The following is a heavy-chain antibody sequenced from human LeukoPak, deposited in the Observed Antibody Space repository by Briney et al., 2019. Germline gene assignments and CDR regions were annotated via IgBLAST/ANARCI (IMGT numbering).Heavy chain of an antibody. CDR2: ISTSSRYI. CDR3: ARADCSGSTCYLRRSWFDP. Sequence: GGSLRLSCAASGFTFSSFDMNWVRQAPGKGLEWVSSISTSSRYIYYSDSVKGRFTISREDAKNSLYLQMNSLRVEDTAVYYCARADCSGSTCYLRRSWFDPWGQGALVTVSS. CDR1: GFTFSSFD. V-gene: IGHV3-21*01. D-gene: IGHD2-15*01. J-gene: IGHJ5*02.